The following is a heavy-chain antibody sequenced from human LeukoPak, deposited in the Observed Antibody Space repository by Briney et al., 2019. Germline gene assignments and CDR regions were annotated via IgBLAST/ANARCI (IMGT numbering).Heavy chain of an antibody. V-gene: IGHV3-48*04. Sequence: GGSLRLSCVASAFTFSSYSMNWVRQAPGKGLEWVSYISSSGSTIYYADSVKGRFTISRDNAKNSLSLQMNSLRAEDTAVYYCARDPYNGYYGDDYYYYMDVWGKGTTVTISS. CDR1: AFTFSSYS. D-gene: IGHD4-17*01. CDR3: ARDPYNGYYGDDYYYYMDV. J-gene: IGHJ6*03. CDR2: ISSSGSTI.